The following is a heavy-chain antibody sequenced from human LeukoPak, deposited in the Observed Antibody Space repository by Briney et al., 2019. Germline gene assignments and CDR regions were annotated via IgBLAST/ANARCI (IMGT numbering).Heavy chain of an antibody. CDR2: IEGDGTGT. J-gene: IGHJ6*04. CDR1: GFTFSDNW. CDR3: TRDYYYRMDV. V-gene: IGHV3-74*01. Sequence: PGGSLRLSCAASGFTFSDNWMHWVRQAPGKGLVWVSRIEGDGTGTVYADSVKGRFTISRDNAKNTLYLQMNSLRAEDTAVYYCTRDYYYRMDVWGKGPTVTVSS.